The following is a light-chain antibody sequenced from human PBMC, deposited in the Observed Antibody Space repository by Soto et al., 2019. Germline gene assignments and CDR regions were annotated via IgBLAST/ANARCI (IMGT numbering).Light chain of an antibody. V-gene: IGKV3-11*01. CDR3: QQCGNWPLT. J-gene: IGKJ4*01. Sequence: EIILTQSPATLSLSLGERATLSCRASQGVDNYLAWYQQKPGQAPRLLIYDASNRATGIPARFSGSGSGTDFTLTISGLEPEDFAVYYCQQCGNWPLTFGGGTKVEIK. CDR2: DAS. CDR1: QGVDNY.